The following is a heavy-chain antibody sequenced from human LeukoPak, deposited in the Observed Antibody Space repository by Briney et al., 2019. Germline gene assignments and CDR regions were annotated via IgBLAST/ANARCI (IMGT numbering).Heavy chain of an antibody. J-gene: IGHJ6*02. Sequence: GGSLRLSCAASGFTFSSYSMNWVRQAPGKGLEWVAVISYDGSDKYYADSVKGRFTISRHNSKNTLSLQMHSLRAEDTAVYCLARPAGTYDYSDGMDVWGQGATVTVSS. CDR2: ISYDGSDK. CDR1: GFTFSSYS. V-gene: IGHV3-30*03. CDR3: ARPAGTYDYSDGMDV. D-gene: IGHD6-19*01.